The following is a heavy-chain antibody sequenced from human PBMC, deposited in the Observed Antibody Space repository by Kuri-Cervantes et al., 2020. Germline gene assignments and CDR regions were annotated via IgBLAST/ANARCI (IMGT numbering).Heavy chain of an antibody. CDR1: GFTFSSYA. J-gene: IGHJ5*02. D-gene: IGHD3-10*01. V-gene: IGHV3-30-3*01. Sequence: GESLKISCAASGFTFSSYAMHWVRQAPGKGLEWVAVISYDGSNKYYADSVKGRFTISRDNSKNTLYLQMNSLRAEDTAVYYCARGGEVLLWFGAFDPWGQGTLVTVSS. CDR3: ARGGEVLLWFGAFDP. CDR2: ISYDGSNK.